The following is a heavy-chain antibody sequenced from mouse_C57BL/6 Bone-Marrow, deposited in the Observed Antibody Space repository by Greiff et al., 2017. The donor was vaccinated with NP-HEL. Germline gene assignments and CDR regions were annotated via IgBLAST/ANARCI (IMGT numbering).Heavy chain of an antibody. Sequence: EVKLMESGAELVKPGASVKLSCTASGFNIKDYYMHWVKQRPEQGLEWIGRIDPEDGETKYAPKFQGKATITADTSSNTAYLQLSSLTSEDAAVYYCARRGAWDVWFAYWGQGTLVTVSA. CDR3: ARRGAWDVWFAY. V-gene: IGHV14-2*01. CDR2: IDPEDGET. D-gene: IGHD4-1*01. J-gene: IGHJ3*01. CDR1: GFNIKDYY.